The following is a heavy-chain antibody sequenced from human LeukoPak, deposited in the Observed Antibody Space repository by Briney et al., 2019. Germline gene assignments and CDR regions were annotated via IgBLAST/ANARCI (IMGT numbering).Heavy chain of an antibody. J-gene: IGHJ1*01. V-gene: IGHV3-9*01. CDR2: ISWNSGSI. CDR1: GFTFDDYA. Sequence: GGSLRLSCAASGFTFDDYAMHWVRQAPGKGLEWVSGISWNSGSIGYADSVEGRFTISRDNAKNSLYLQMNSLRAEDTALYYCAKDISTRPKYFQHWGQGTLVTVSS. CDR3: AKDISTRPKYFQH.